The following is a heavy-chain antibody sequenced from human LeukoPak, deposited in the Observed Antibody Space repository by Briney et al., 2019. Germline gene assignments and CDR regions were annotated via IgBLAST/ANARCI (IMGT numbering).Heavy chain of an antibody. CDR2: ISYDGSNK. CDR3: ARDQSHYDSSGPYFDY. J-gene: IGHJ4*02. D-gene: IGHD3-22*01. CDR1: GFTFSSYA. Sequence: GGSLRLSCAASGFTFSSYAMHWVRQAPGKGLEWVAVISYDGSNKYYADSVKGRFTISRDNSKNTLYLQMNSLRAEDTAVYYCARDQSHYDSSGPYFDYWGQGTLVTVSS. V-gene: IGHV3-30-3*01.